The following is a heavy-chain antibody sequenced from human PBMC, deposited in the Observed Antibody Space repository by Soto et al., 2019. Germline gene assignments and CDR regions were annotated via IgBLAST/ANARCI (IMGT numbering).Heavy chain of an antibody. CDR1: GYSFTSYW. D-gene: IGHD6-6*01. V-gene: IGHV5-51*01. CDR2: IYPGDSDT. CDR3: ASSRAASSSSTLYHYYYGMDV. J-gene: IGHJ6*02. Sequence: PGESLKISCKGSGYSFTSYWIGWVRQMPGKGLEWMGIIYPGDSDTRYSPSFQGQVTISADKSISTAYLQWSSLKASDTAMYYCASSRAASSSSTLYHYYYGMDVWGQGTTVTVSS.